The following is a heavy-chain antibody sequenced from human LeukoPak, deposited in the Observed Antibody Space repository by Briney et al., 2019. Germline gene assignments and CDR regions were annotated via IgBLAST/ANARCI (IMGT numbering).Heavy chain of an antibody. CDR3: AKDNWGSLSGFDY. CDR2: ISSSSSTI. V-gene: IGHV3-48*01. Sequence: GGSLRLSCAASGFTFSSYSMNWVRQAPGKGLEWVSYISSSSSTIYYADSVKGRFTISRDNAKNSLYLQMNSLRAEDTAVYYCAKDNWGSLSGFDYWGQGTLVTVSS. CDR1: GFTFSSYS. J-gene: IGHJ4*02. D-gene: IGHD7-27*01.